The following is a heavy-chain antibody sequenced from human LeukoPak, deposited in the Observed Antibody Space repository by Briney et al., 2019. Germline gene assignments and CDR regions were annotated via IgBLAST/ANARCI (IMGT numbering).Heavy chain of an antibody. CDR2: IFPAGSDT. D-gene: IGHD3-3*01. Sequence: GESLKIPCQGSAYTFSGHWIGWVRQKPGKGREWMGIIFPAGSDTTYSPSFQGRVIISADQSTGTAYLQWSSLRASDTAMYYCAGAIFGTGDDVDAFDVWGQGTVATVSS. J-gene: IGHJ3*01. CDR3: AGAIFGTGDDVDAFDV. CDR1: AYTFSGHW. V-gene: IGHV5-51*01.